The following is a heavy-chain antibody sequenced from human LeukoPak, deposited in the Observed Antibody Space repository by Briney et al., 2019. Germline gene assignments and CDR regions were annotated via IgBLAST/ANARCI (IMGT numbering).Heavy chain of an antibody. CDR1: GFTFDDYA. Sequence: PGGSLRLSCAASGFTFDDYAMNWVRQVPGRGLEWVSGINWNGRITENADSVKDRFTISRQNTKNSLYLYMNNLGGEDTALYFCARGSVQLWLRDTYYYMDVWGKGTTVTVSS. V-gene: IGHV3-20*04. CDR2: INWNGRIT. CDR3: ARGSVQLWLRDTYYYMDV. D-gene: IGHD5-18*01. J-gene: IGHJ6*03.